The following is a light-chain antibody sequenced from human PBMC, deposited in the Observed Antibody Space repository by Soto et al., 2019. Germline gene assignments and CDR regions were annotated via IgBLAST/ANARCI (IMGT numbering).Light chain of an antibody. CDR2: DAS. V-gene: IGKV3-11*01. J-gene: IGKJ1*01. CDR3: QQLTDWPPQWT. CDR1: QSISSY. Sequence: EIVMTQSPATLSLPPGERATLSCRASQSISSYLAWSQQKPGQAPRLLIYDASSRATGIPARFSGSGSGTDFTLTISSLEPEDFAVYYCQQLTDWPPQWTFGQGTKVDI.